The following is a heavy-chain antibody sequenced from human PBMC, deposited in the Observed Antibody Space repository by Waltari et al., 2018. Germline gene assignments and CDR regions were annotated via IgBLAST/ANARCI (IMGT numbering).Heavy chain of an antibody. CDR3: ARHWKKSGYRFDP. V-gene: IGHV4-39*01. CDR1: GGSISSSSYY. Sequence: QLQLQESGPGLVKPSETLSLTCTVSGGSISSSSYYWGWIRQSPGKGLEGIGSIYYSGSTSYNPTLKSRVTISGDTSKNQFSLKLSSVTAADTAVYYCARHWKKSGYRFDPWGQGTLVTVSS. D-gene: IGHD5-12*01. J-gene: IGHJ5*02. CDR2: IYYSGST.